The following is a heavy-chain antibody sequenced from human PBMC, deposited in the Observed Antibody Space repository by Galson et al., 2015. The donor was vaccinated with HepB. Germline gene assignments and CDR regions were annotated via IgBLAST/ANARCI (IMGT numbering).Heavy chain of an antibody. CDR1: GYTFTSYG. Sequence: SVKVSCKASGYTFTSYGISWVRQAPGQGLEWMGWISAYNGNTDYAQKLQGRVTMTTDTSTSTAYMELRSLRSDDTAVYYCARGVGWELPAGDFDYWGQGTLVTVSS. V-gene: IGHV1-18*01. CDR2: ISAYNGNT. CDR3: ARGVGWELPAGDFDY. D-gene: IGHD1-26*01. J-gene: IGHJ4*02.